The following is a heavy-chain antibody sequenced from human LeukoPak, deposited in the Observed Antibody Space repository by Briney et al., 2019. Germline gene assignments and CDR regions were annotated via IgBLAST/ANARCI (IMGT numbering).Heavy chain of an antibody. CDR3: ARLTSSWYGGREGHFDF. J-gene: IGHJ4*02. V-gene: IGHV4-39*07. CDR2: IYYSGSA. Sequence: SETLSLTCTVSAGSISSSSYYWGWIRQPPGKGLEWIGSIYYSGSAYYNPSLKSRVTISVDTSKNQFSLKLSSVTAADTAVYYCARLTSSWYGGREGHFDFWGQGTLVTVSS. CDR1: AGSISSSSYY. D-gene: IGHD6-13*01.